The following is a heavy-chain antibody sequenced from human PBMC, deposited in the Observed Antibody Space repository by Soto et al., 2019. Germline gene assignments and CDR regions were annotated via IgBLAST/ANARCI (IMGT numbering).Heavy chain of an antibody. V-gene: IGHV1-69*01. CDR2: LIPIFGTA. Sequence: QVQLVQSGAEVKKPGSSVKVSCKASGGTVSSYAISWVRQAPGHGLEWMGGLIPIFGTANYAQKFQGRVTITADESTSTAYMELSSLRSEDTAVYYCARAHPTTRSLGWELLGYFDYWGQGTLVTVSS. CDR1: GGTVSSYA. J-gene: IGHJ4*02. D-gene: IGHD1-26*01. CDR3: ARAHPTTRSLGWELLGYFDY.